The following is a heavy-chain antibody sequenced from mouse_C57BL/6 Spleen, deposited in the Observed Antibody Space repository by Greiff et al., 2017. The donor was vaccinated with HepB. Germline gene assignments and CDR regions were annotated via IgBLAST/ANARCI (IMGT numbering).Heavy chain of an antibody. V-gene: IGHV1-52*01. CDR3: ARGTAQAQVDY. CDR2: IDPSDSET. CDR1: GYTFTSYW. J-gene: IGHJ2*01. Sequence: QVQLQQPGAELVRPGSSVKLSCKASGYTFTSYWMHWVKQRPIQGLEWIGNIDPSDSETHYNQKFKDKATLTVDKSSSTAYMQLSSLTSEDSAVYYCARGTAQAQVDYWGQGTTLTVSS. D-gene: IGHD3-2*02.